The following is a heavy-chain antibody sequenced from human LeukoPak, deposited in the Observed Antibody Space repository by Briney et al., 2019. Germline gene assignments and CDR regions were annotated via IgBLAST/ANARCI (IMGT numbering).Heavy chain of an antibody. CDR1: GFTFSSYA. J-gene: IGHJ4*02. CDR2: ISGSGANT. Sequence: GGSLRLSCAASGFTFSSYAMSWVRRAPGKGLEWVSAISGSGANTYYADSLKGRFTISRDNSKNTLYLQMNSLRAEDTAVYYCAKDKRTLSYGYYFDYWGQGTLVTVSS. D-gene: IGHD4-17*01. CDR3: AKDKRTLSYGYYFDY. V-gene: IGHV3-23*01.